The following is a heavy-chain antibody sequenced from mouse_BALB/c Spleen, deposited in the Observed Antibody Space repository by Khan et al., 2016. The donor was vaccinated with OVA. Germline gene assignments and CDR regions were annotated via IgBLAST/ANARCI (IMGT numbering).Heavy chain of an antibody. CDR3: ASHLTGSFAY. Sequence: EVELVESGGDLVKPGGSLKLSCAASGFTFSSYSMSWVRQTPDKRLEWVASISSGGDYTYYPDIVKGRFTISRDNAMNTLYLEMSSLKSEDTAMYYCASHLTGSFAYWGQGTLVTVSA. CDR2: ISSGGDYT. J-gene: IGHJ3*01. V-gene: IGHV5-6*01. CDR1: GFTFSSYS. D-gene: IGHD4-1*01.